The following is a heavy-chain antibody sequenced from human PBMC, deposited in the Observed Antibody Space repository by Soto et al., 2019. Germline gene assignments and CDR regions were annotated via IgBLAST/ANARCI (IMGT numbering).Heavy chain of an antibody. V-gene: IGHV3-48*01. CDR2: ISSSSSTI. Sequence: TGGSLRLSCAASGFTFSSYSMNWVRQAPGKGLEWVSYISSSSSTIYYADSVKGRFTISRDNAKNSLYLQMNGLRAEDTAVYYCARDRGIAVAGMTWGQGTLVTVSS. D-gene: IGHD6-19*01. CDR3: ARDRGIAVAGMT. J-gene: IGHJ5*02. CDR1: GFTFSSYS.